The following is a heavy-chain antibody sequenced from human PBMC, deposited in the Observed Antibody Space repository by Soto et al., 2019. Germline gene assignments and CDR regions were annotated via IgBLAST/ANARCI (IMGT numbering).Heavy chain of an antibody. CDR2: IYWDDGK. CDR1: GFSLSTSGVG. J-gene: IGHJ4*02. Sequence: QITLKESGPTLVKPTQTLTLTCTFSGFSLSTSGVGVGWIRQPPGKALEWLAVIYWDDGKRYRPSLKSRLTITKDTSKNQVVRTMTNMDSVDTAIYYCAHLRYDSSGYHTYYFDYWGQGTLVTVSS. CDR3: AHLRYDSSGYHTYYFDY. V-gene: IGHV2-5*02. D-gene: IGHD3-22*01.